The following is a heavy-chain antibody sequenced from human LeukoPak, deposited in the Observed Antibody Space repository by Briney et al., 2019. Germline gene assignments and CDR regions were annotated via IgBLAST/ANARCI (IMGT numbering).Heavy chain of an antibody. Sequence: ASVKLSCKASGGTFSSYAISWLRQAPGQGLELMGGIIPIFGTANYAQKFQGRVTITADESTSTAYMELSSLRSEDTAVYYCASRRDSSGWSFDYWGQGTLVTVSS. D-gene: IGHD6-19*01. J-gene: IGHJ4*02. CDR3: ASRRDSSGWSFDY. CDR1: GGTFSSYA. CDR2: IIPIFGTA. V-gene: IGHV1-69*13.